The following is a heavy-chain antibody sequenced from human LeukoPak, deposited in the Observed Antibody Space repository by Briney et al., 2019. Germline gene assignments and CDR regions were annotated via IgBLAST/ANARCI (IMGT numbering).Heavy chain of an antibody. V-gene: IGHV1-8*03. J-gene: IGHJ3*02. CDR3: ASSSIPVGGTDFLLERAFDI. CDR2: MNPNSGNT. D-gene: IGHD2/OR15-2a*01. Sequence: ASVKVSCKASGYTFTSYDINWVRQATGQGLEWMGWMNPNSGNTGYAQKFQGRVTITRNTSISTAYMELSSLRSEDTAVYYCASSSIPVGGTDFLLERAFDIWGQGTMVTASS. CDR1: GYTFTSYD.